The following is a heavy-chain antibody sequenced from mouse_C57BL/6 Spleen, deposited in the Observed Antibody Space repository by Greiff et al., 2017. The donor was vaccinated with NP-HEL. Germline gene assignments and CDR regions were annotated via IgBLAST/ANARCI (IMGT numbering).Heavy chain of an antibody. V-gene: IGHV5-12*01. CDR3: ARAGYDYDGVYFDY. Sequence: EVKLMESGGGLVQPGGSLKLSCAASGFTFSDYYMYWVRQTPEKRLEWVAYISNGGGSTYYPDTVKGRFTISRDNAKNTLYLQMSRLKSEDTAMYYCARAGYDYDGVYFDYWGQGTTLTVSS. D-gene: IGHD2-4*01. J-gene: IGHJ2*01. CDR1: GFTFSDYY. CDR2: ISNGGGST.